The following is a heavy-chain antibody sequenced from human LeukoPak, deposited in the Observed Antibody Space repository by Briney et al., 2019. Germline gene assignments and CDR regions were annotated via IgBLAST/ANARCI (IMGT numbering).Heavy chain of an antibody. J-gene: IGHJ4*02. CDR3: ARDPDSYGTDFDY. V-gene: IGHV1-69*10. Sequence: SVKVSCKASGCTFSSYAMSGVRQAPGQGLEGMGWIIPIFGIANYVQKFQGRVTITADKSTSTAYMELSSLRSEDTAVYYCARDPDSYGTDFDYWGQGTLVTVSS. D-gene: IGHD5-18*01. CDR1: GCTFSSYA. CDR2: IIPIFGIA.